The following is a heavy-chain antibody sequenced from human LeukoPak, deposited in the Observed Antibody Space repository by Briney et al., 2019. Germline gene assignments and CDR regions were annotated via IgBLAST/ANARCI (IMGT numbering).Heavy chain of an antibody. CDR3: ASQRNDYYDSSGHDY. Sequence: PSETLSLTCTVSGGSISSGSYYWGWIRQPPGKGLEWIGSIYYSGSTYYNPSLKSRVTISVDTSKNQFSLKLSSVTAADTAVYYCASQRNDYYDSSGHDYWGQGTLVTVSS. V-gene: IGHV4-39*01. D-gene: IGHD3-22*01. J-gene: IGHJ4*02. CDR2: IYYSGST. CDR1: GGSISSGSYY.